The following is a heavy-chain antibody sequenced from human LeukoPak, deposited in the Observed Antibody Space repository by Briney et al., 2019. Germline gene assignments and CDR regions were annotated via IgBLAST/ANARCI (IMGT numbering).Heavy chain of an antibody. J-gene: IGHJ6*02. CDR2: IGDDVVST. D-gene: IGHD1-1*01. V-gene: IGHV3-23*01. CDR3: ARDLEGPRVYYYGMDV. CDR1: GFTFSSHA. Sequence: GGSLRLSCAASGFTFSSHAMSWVRQAPGKGLEWVSAIGDDVVSTYYAESVKGRFTISRDNSKNTLYLQMNSLRAEDTAVYYCARDLEGPRVYYYGMDVWGQGTTVTVSS.